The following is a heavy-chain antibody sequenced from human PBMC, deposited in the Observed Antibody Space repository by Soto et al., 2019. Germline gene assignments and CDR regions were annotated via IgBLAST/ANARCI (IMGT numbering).Heavy chain of an antibody. CDR2: ISASGDYT. CDR3: AHPRGYGVFDAYDI. CDR1: GFTFSTYA. Sequence: HLGGSLRLSCAASGFTFSTYAMNWVRQAPGKGLEWVSAISASGDYTDYADSVKGRFTISRDNSVSALYLQMNSLRIEDTAVYYCAHPRGYGVFDAYDIWGQGTMVTVSS. V-gene: IGHV3-23*01. D-gene: IGHD4-17*01. J-gene: IGHJ3*02.